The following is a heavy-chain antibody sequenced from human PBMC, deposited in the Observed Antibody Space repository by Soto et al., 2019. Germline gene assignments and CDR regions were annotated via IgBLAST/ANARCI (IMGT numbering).Heavy chain of an antibody. CDR2: IYYSGST. CDR3: ARCGVGLEYYYYMDV. D-gene: IGHD3-10*01. CDR1: GGSISSYY. Sequence: SETLSLTCTVSGGSISSYYWSWIRQPPGKGLEWIGYIYYSGSTNYNPSLKSRVTISVDTSKNQFSLKLSSVTAADTAVYYCARCGVGLEYYYYMDVWGKGTTVTVSS. J-gene: IGHJ6*03. V-gene: IGHV4-59*08.